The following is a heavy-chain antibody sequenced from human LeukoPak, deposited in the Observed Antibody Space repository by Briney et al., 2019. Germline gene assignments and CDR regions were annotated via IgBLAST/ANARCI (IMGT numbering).Heavy chain of an antibody. Sequence: SETLSLTCAVSGYSISSNYYWGWIRQPPGKGLEWIGSIYHSGSTYCNPSLKSRVTISVDTSKNQFSLKLSSVTAADTAVYYCARATSSYWYFDLWGRGTLVTVSS. V-gene: IGHV4-38-2*01. CDR2: IYHSGST. D-gene: IGHD6-13*01. CDR3: ARATSSYWYFDL. J-gene: IGHJ2*01. CDR1: GYSISSNYY.